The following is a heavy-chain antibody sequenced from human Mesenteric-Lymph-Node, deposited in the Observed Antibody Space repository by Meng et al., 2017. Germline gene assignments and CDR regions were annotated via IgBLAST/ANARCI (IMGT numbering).Heavy chain of an antibody. J-gene: IGHJ4*02. Sequence: QGQRQGAGPGLVKPSGPLSLPCAVFGGSISSSNWWRWARQPPGKGLEWIGEIYHSGSTNYNPSLKSRVTISVDKSKNQFSLKLSSVTAADTAVYYCASGRKYCSSTSCYGQFDYWGQGTLVTVSS. CDR2: IYHSGST. D-gene: IGHD2-2*01. CDR1: GGSISSSNW. V-gene: IGHV4-4*02. CDR3: ASGRKYCSSTSCYGQFDY.